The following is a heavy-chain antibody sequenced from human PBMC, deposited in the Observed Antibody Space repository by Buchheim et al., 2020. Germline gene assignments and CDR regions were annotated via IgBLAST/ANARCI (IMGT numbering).Heavy chain of an antibody. D-gene: IGHD3-3*01. V-gene: IGHV3-23*01. J-gene: IGHJ5*02. CDR3: AKGRTRITIFGVVIPRWGRNNWFDP. Sequence: EVQLLESGGGLVQPGGSLRLSCAASGFTFSSYAMSWVRQAPGKGLEWVSAISGSGGSTYYADSVKGRFTISRDNSKNTLYLQMNSLRAEDTAVYYCAKGRTRITIFGVVIPRWGRNNWFDPWGQGTL. CDR1: GFTFSSYA. CDR2: ISGSGGST.